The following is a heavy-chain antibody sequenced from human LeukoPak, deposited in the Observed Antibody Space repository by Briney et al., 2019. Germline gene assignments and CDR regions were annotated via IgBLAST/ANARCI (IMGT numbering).Heavy chain of an antibody. J-gene: IGHJ6*04. CDR3: AELGITMIGGV. CDR2: ISSSGSTI. Sequence: PGGSLRLSCAASGFTFSSYEMNWVRQAPGRGLEWVSYISSSGSTIYYADSVKGRFTISRDNAKNSLYLQMNSLRAEDTAVYYCAELGITMIGGVWGKGTTVTVSS. D-gene: IGHD3-10*02. CDR1: GFTFSSYE. V-gene: IGHV3-48*03.